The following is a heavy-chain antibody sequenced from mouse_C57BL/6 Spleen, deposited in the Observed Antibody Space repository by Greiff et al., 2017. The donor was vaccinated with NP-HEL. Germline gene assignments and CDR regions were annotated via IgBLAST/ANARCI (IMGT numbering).Heavy chain of an antibody. CDR1: GFTFSDYG. V-gene: IGHV5-17*01. CDR3: ARGYDYDGNYFDY. D-gene: IGHD2-4*01. J-gene: IGHJ2*01. Sequence: EVQGVESGGGLVKPGGSLKLSCAASGFTFSDYGMHWVRQAPEKGLEWVAYISSGSSTIYYADTVKGRFTISRDNAKNTLFLQMTSLRSEDTAMYYCARGYDYDGNYFDYWGQGTTLTVSS. CDR2: ISSGSSTI.